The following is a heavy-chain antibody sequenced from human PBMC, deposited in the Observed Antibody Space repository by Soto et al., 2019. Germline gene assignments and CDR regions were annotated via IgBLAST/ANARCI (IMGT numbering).Heavy chain of an antibody. CDR1: GFTFSSYS. CDR2: ISSSSSYI. Sequence: PGGSLRLSCAASGFTFSSYSMNWVRQAPGKGLEWVSSISSSSSYIYYADSVKGRFTISRDNAKNSLYLQMNSLRAEDTAVYYCARELRLERENYYYYGMDVWGQGTTVTVSS. J-gene: IGHJ6*02. CDR3: ARELRLERENYYYYGMDV. V-gene: IGHV3-21*01. D-gene: IGHD1-1*01.